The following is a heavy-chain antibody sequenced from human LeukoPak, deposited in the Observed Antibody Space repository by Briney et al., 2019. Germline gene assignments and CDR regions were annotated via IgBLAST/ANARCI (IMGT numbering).Heavy chain of an antibody. Sequence: ASVKVSCKASGYTFTNYLLHWVRQAPGQGPEWVGRIIPGGGSTNYAQKFRDRVTMTRDTSTSTVYMELSSLRSEDTAVYHCVRVHYRRDSPTNYWGQGTLVTVSS. J-gene: IGHJ4*02. CDR1: GYTFTNYL. V-gene: IGHV1-46*01. D-gene: IGHD1-26*01. CDR2: IIPGGGST. CDR3: VRVHYRRDSPTNY.